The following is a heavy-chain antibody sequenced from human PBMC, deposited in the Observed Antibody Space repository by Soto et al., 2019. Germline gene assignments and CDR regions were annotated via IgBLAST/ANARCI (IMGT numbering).Heavy chain of an antibody. CDR1: GGSISSSSYY. D-gene: IGHD1-26*01. CDR2: IYYSGST. Sequence: PSETLSLTCTVSGGSISSSSYYWGWIRQPPGKGLEWIGSIYYSGSTYYNPSLKSRATISVDTSKNQFSLKLSSVTAADTAVYYCARPLRESGSYYPSWYYFDPWGQGTLVTGSS. J-gene: IGHJ4*02. V-gene: IGHV4-39*01. CDR3: ARPLRESGSYYPSWYYFDP.